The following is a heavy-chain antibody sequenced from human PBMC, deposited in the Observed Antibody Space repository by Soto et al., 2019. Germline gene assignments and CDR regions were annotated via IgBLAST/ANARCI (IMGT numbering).Heavy chain of an antibody. V-gene: IGHV4-39*01. CDR1: GASISSSGYY. CDR3: VRGGLRYQQSSYYFDV. D-gene: IGHD3-16*01. CDR2: IDYIGNT. J-gene: IGHJ4*02. Sequence: QVQLQESGPGLVSPWGTLSLTCTVSGASISSSGYYWGWIRQAPGKGLQWIGSIDYIGNTYYDPSFKSRVAVSVATSKNRCSLQLNAVTAADTAVHYCVRGGLRYQQSSYYFDVWGQGTLVTVSS.